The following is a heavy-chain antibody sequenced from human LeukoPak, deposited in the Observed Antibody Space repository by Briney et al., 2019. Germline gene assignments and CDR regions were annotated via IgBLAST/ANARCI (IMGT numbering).Heavy chain of an antibody. CDR3: ANGPRKEYCNRISCYTDWFDP. Sequence: GGSLRLSCAASGFIFSNYWMHWVRQGPGKGLVWVSHINGDGNTINYADSVRGRFTVSRDNAKNTLYLQMNSLRAEDTAVYYCANGPRKEYCNRISCYTDWFDPWGQGTLVTVSS. V-gene: IGHV3-74*01. J-gene: IGHJ5*02. CDR1: GFIFSNYW. CDR2: INGDGNTI. D-gene: IGHD2-2*02.